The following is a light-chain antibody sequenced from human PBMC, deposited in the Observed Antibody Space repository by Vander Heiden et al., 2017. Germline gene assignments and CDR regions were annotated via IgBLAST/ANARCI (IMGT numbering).Light chain of an antibody. CDR1: RSNIGAGYD. CDR2: ENN. V-gene: IGLV1-40*01. J-gene: IGLJ1*01. CDR3: QSYDSTLSAFV. Sequence: QSVLTQPPSVSGAPGQRVTISCTGTRSNIGAGYDVHWYQQLPRTAPKLLIYENNNRPSGVPDRLSGSKSGSSASLAITGLQAEDEADYYCQSYDSTLSAFVFGTGTRLIVL.